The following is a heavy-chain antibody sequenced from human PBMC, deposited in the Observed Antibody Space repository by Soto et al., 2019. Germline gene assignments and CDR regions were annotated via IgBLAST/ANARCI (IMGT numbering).Heavy chain of an antibody. J-gene: IGHJ6*02. Sequence: GASVKVSCKASGYTFTSYYLHWVRQAPGQGLEWMGIINPSGGSTIYAQELQGRVIMTRDTSTSTVYMELSSLRSEDTAVYYCARVGQDCSSTSCYMGYYYYGMDVWGQGTPVTVSS. CDR3: ARVGQDCSSTSCYMGYYYYGMDV. D-gene: IGHD2-2*02. CDR1: GYTFTSYY. CDR2: INPSGGST. V-gene: IGHV1-46*04.